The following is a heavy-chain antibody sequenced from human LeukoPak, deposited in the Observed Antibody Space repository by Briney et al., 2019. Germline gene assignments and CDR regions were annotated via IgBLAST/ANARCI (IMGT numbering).Heavy chain of an antibody. CDR3: ASGAYSYYYMDV. CDR1: GGSISSSGYY. D-gene: IGHD1-26*01. J-gene: IGHJ6*03. V-gene: IGHV4-39*07. CDR2: IYYSGIT. Sequence: SETLSLTCTVSGGSISSSGYYWGWIRQSPGEGLEWVGNIYYSGITYYNPSLKSRVTISVDTSKKQFSLKLSSVTAADTAVYYCASGAYSYYYMDVWGKGTTVTISS.